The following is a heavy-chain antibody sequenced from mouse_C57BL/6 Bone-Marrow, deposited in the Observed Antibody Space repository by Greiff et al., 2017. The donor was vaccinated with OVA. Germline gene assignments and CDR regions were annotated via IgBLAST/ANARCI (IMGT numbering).Heavy chain of an antibody. Sequence: VQLQQSGAELVRPGTSVKMSCKASGYTFTNYWIGWAKQRPGHGLEWIGDIYPGGGYTNYTEKFKGKATLTADKSSSTAYMQFSSLTSEDSAIYYCARKALWDDYAIDYWGQGTSVTVSS. J-gene: IGHJ4*01. D-gene: IGHD4-1*01. CDR3: ARKALWDDYAIDY. CDR2: IYPGGGYT. CDR1: GYTFTNYW. V-gene: IGHV1-63*01.